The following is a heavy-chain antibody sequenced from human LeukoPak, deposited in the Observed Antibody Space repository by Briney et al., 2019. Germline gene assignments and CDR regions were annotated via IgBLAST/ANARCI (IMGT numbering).Heavy chain of an antibody. J-gene: IGHJ4*02. CDR1: GFTFSSYS. Sequence: PGGSLRLSCAASGFTFSSYSMNWIRQAPGKGLGWVSYISSSSSTIYYTDSVKGRFTISRDNAKNSLYLQMNSLRDEDTAVYYCARVLWFGEFIGGWGQGTLVTVSS. D-gene: IGHD3-10*01. CDR2: ISSSSSTI. CDR3: ARVLWFGEFIGG. V-gene: IGHV3-48*02.